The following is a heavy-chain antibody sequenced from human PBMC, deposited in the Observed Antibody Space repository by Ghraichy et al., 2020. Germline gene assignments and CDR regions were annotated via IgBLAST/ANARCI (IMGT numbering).Heavy chain of an antibody. D-gene: IGHD3-3*01. CDR1: GFTFSSYS. J-gene: IGHJ6*02. Sequence: GGSLRLSCAASGFTFSSYSMNWVRQAPGKGLEWVSSISSSSSYIYYADSVKGRFTISRDNAKNSLYLQMNSLRAEDTAVYYCARKVSEDFWSGYYSGYYYYGMDVWGQGTTVTVSS. CDR2: ISSSSSYI. CDR3: ARKVSEDFWSGYYSGYYYYGMDV. V-gene: IGHV3-21*01.